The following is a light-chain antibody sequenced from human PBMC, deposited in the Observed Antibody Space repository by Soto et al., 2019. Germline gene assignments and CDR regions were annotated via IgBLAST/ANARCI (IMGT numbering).Light chain of an antibody. CDR3: ASCTTASGARV. CDR2: EVS. Sequence: QSVLTQPASVSGSPGQSITISCTGTSSDIGTYNCVSWYQQHPGKAPTLMIYEVSNRPSGISNRGSGSKAGNTASLSISGLQAEDEAEYYCASCTTASGARVVGGGTKLTVL. V-gene: IGLV2-14*01. J-gene: IGLJ3*02. CDR1: SSDIGTYNC.